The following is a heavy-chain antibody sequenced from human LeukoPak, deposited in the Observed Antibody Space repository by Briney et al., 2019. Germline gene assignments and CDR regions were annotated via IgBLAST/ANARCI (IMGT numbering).Heavy chain of an antibody. J-gene: IGHJ4*02. CDR3: AKVPAYGDYGY. V-gene: IGHV3-23*01. D-gene: IGHD4-17*01. Sequence: GGSLRLSCAASGFTFSSYAMSWVRQAPGKGLEWVSAISGSGGSTYYADPVKGRFTISRDNSKNTLYLQMNSLRAEDTAVYYCAKVPAYGDYGYWGQGTLVTVSS. CDR2: ISGSGGST. CDR1: GFTFSSYA.